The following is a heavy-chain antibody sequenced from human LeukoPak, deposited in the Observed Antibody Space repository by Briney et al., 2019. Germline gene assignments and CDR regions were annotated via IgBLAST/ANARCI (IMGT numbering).Heavy chain of an antibody. Sequence: GGTLRLSCAASGFTFSNYGMSWVRQAPGKGLEWVSAISGSGGNTYYADSVKGRFTISRDNSKNTLYLQMNSLRAEDTAVYYCAKDDGGSYYIYYYYMDVWGKGTTVTISS. V-gene: IGHV3-23*01. J-gene: IGHJ6*03. CDR3: AKDDGGSYYIYYYYMDV. CDR2: ISGSGGNT. CDR1: GFTFSNYG. D-gene: IGHD1-26*01.